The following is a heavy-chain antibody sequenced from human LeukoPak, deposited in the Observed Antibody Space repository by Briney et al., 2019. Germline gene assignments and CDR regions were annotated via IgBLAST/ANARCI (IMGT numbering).Heavy chain of an antibody. CDR3: ARDVGAIVVIVPFDY. CDR1: GFTFSSYW. J-gene: IGHJ4*02. CDR2: IKQDGSEK. Sequence: PGGSLRLSCAASGFTFSSYWMSWVRQAPGKGLEWVANIKQDGSEKYYVDSVKGRFTISRDNAKNSLYLQMNSLRAEGTAVYYCARDVGAIVVIVPFDYWGQGTLVTVSS. D-gene: IGHD3-22*01. V-gene: IGHV3-7*01.